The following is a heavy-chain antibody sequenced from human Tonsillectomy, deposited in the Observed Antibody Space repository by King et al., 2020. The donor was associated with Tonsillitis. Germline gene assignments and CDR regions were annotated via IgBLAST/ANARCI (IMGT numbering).Heavy chain of an antibody. V-gene: IGHV3-23*03. Sequence: VQLVESGGGLVQPGGSLRLSCAASGFTFSSYAMSWVRQAPGKGLEWGSVIYSGGRSTYYADSVKGRFTISRDNSKNTLYLQMNSLRAEDTAVYYCAKDLGTWFGEGGMDVWGQGTTVTVSS. CDR2: IYSGGRST. J-gene: IGHJ6*02. CDR1: GFTFSSYA. D-gene: IGHD3-10*01. CDR3: AKDLGTWFGEGGMDV.